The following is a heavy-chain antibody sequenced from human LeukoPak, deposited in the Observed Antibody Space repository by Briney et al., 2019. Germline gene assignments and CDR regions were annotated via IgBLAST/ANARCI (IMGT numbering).Heavy chain of an antibody. Sequence: GGSLRLSCAASGFTFSSYVMSWVRQAPGKGLEWVSAISGSGGSTYYADSVKGRFTISRDNSKNTLYLQMNSLRAEDTAVYYCAKGKVNHDGALDAWGQGTLVTVSS. J-gene: IGHJ3*01. CDR2: ISGSGGST. D-gene: IGHD2-21*01. CDR3: AKGKVNHDGALDA. CDR1: GFTFSSYV. V-gene: IGHV3-23*01.